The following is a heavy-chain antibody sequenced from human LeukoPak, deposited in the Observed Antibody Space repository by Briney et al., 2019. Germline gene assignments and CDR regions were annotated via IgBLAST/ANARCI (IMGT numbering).Heavy chain of an antibody. D-gene: IGHD3-10*01. CDR2: ISYDGSNK. Sequence: PGRSLRLSCAASGFTFSSYGMHWVRQAPGKGLEWVTVISYDGSNKYYADSVKGRFTISRDNSKNTLHLQMNSLRAEDTAVYYCAKLGGSGSRTPSGFDPWGQGTLVTVSS. J-gene: IGHJ5*02. CDR1: GFTFSSYG. V-gene: IGHV3-30*18. CDR3: AKLGGSGSRTPSGFDP.